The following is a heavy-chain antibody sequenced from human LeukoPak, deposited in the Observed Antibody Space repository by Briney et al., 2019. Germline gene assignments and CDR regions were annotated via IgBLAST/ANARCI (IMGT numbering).Heavy chain of an antibody. V-gene: IGHV4-59*08. J-gene: IGHJ4*02. D-gene: IGHD6-19*01. CDR2: IYYSGST. CDR3: ARWDDSAWAFGS. Sequence: SETLSLTCTVSGGSISSYYWSWIRQPPGKGLEWIGYIYYSGSTNYNPSLKSRVTISVDSSKNQLSLKLASVTAADTAVYFCARWDDSAWAFGSWGPGTLVTVSS. CDR1: GGSISSYY.